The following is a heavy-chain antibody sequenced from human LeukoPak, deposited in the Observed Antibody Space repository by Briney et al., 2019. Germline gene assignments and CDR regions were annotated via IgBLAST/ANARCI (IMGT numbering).Heavy chain of an antibody. CDR2: IYYSGST. D-gene: IGHD2/OR15-2a*01. CDR3: ARLTPTTLSLYYYYMDV. Sequence: PSETLSLTCAVSGGSISSGGYSWSWIRQPPGKGLEWIGYIYYSGSTYYNPSLKSRVTISVDTSKNQFSLKLSSVTAADTAVYYCARLTPTTLSLYYYYMDVWGKGTTVTVSS. CDR1: GGSISSGGYS. J-gene: IGHJ6*03. V-gene: IGHV4-30-4*07.